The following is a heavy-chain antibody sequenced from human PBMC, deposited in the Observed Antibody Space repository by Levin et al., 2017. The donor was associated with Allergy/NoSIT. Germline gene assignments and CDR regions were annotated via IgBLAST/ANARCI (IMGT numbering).Heavy chain of an antibody. V-gene: IGHV4-38-2*02. CDR1: GYSISSGYY. Sequence: SETLSLTCAVSGYSISSGYYWGWIRQPPGKGLEWIGSIYHSGSTYYNPSLKSRVTISVDTSKNQFSLKLSSVTAADTAVYYCARDQITVANFDYWGQGTLVTVSS. CDR3: ARDQITVANFDY. D-gene: IGHD4-11*01. CDR2: IYHSGST. J-gene: IGHJ4*02.